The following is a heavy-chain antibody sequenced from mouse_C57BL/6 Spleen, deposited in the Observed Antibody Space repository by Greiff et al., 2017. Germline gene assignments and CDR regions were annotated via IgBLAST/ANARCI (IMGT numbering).Heavy chain of an antibody. Sequence: VHVKQSGPELVKPGASVKISCKASGYSFTGYYMNWVKQSPEKSLEWIGEINPSTGGTTYNQKFKAKATLTVDKSSSTAYMQLKSLTSEDSAVYYCARRGSNYRGHYAMDYWGQGTSGTVSS. D-gene: IGHD2-5*01. CDR1: GYSFTGYY. V-gene: IGHV1-42*01. J-gene: IGHJ4*01. CDR3: ARRGSNYRGHYAMDY. CDR2: INPSTGGT.